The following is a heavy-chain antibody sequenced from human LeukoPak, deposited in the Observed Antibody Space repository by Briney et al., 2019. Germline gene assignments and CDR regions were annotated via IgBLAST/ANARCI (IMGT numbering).Heavy chain of an antibody. J-gene: IGHJ6*03. Sequence: ASVKVSCKLSGGTFTRDAISWVRQAPGEGLEWMGGFDPEDGETIYAQKFQGRVTMTEDTSTDTAYMELSSLRSEDTAVYYCASPPRPIFGGLYYYYMDVWGKGTTVTVSS. CDR3: ASPPRPIFGGLYYYYMDV. CDR2: FDPEDGET. CDR1: GGTFTRDA. V-gene: IGHV1-24*01. D-gene: IGHD3-3*01.